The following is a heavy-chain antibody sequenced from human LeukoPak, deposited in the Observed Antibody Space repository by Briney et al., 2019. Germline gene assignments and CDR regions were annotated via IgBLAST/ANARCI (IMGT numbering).Heavy chain of an antibody. J-gene: IGHJ4*02. V-gene: IGHV1-69*01. Sequence: ASVTVSCKASGGTFSSYAISWVRQAPGQGLEWMGGIIPIFGTANYAQKFQGRVTITADESTSTAYMELSSLRSEDTAVYYCARDGIAAAGTSYFDYWGQGTLVTVSS. CDR1: GGTFSSYA. CDR2: IIPIFGTA. CDR3: ARDGIAAAGTSYFDY. D-gene: IGHD6-13*01.